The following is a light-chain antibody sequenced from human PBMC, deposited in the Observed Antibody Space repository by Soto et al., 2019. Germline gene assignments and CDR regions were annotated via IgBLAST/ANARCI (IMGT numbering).Light chain of an antibody. J-gene: IGLJ2*01. CDR1: SSDVGGYNY. Sequence: QSALTQPASVSGSPGQSITISCTGTSSDVGGYNYVSWYQHHPGKAPKLIISDVTNRPSGVSNRFSGSKSGNTASLTISGLQAEAEADYYCNSYTTSTSLYVVFGGGTKLTVL. CDR2: DVT. V-gene: IGLV2-14*03. CDR3: NSYTTSTSLYVV.